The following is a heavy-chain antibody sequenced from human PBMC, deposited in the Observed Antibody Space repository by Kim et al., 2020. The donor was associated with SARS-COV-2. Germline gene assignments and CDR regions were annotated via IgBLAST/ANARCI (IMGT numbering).Heavy chain of an antibody. CDR2: INPSGGST. D-gene: IGHD4-4*01. Sequence: ASVKVSCKASGYTFTSYYMHWVRQAPGQGLEWVGIINPSGGSTSYAQKFQGRVTMTRDTSTSTVYMELSSMRSEDTAVYYCARDPHSNYDWFDPWGQGTLVTVSS. CDR3: ARDPHSNYDWFDP. V-gene: IGHV1-46*01. CDR1: GYTFTSYY. J-gene: IGHJ5*02.